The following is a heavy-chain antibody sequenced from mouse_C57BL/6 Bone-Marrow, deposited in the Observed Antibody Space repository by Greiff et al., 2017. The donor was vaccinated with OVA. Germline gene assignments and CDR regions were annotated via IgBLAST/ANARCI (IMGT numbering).Heavy chain of an antibody. CDR1: GYTFTSYD. CDR2: IYPRDGST. V-gene: IGHV1-85*01. CDR3: ARRGITTVADWYFDV. D-gene: IGHD1-1*01. Sequence: VKLLESGPELVKPGASVKLSCKASGYTFTSYDINWVKQRPGQGLEWIGWIYPRDGSTKYNEKFKGKATLTVDTSSSTAYMELHSLTSEDSAVYFCARRGITTVADWYFDVWGTGTTVTVSS. J-gene: IGHJ1*03.